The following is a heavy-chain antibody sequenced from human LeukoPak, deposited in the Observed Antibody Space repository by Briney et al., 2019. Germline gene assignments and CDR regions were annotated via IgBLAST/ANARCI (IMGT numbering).Heavy chain of an antibody. Sequence: ASVKVSCKASGYTFTSYAMHWVRQAPGQRLEWMGWINAGNGNTKYSQKFQGRVTITRDTSASTAYMELSSLRSKDTAVYYCVRLTDHDAFDIWGQGTMVTVSS. CDR3: VRLTDHDAFDI. V-gene: IGHV1-3*01. CDR1: GYTFTSYA. CDR2: INAGNGNT. D-gene: IGHD1-14*01. J-gene: IGHJ3*02.